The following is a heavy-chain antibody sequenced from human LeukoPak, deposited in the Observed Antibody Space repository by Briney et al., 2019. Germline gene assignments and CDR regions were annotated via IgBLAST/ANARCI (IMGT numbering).Heavy chain of an antibody. CDR3: AIDDTYSSGWYVDY. J-gene: IGHJ4*02. D-gene: IGHD6-19*01. Sequence: PGGSLRLSCAASGFTFRSYWMNWVRQAPGKWLEWVASMKEDGSDEDYVDSVKGRFSISRDNAKNSLYLQMNSLRAEDTAVYYCAIDDTYSSGWYVDYWGQGTLVTVSS. CDR1: GFTFRSYW. V-gene: IGHV3-7*01. CDR2: MKEDGSDE.